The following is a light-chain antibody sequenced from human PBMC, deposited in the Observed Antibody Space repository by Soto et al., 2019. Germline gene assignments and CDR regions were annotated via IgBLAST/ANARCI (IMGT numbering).Light chain of an antibody. Sequence: EFVLTQSPGTLSLSPGERATPSCRSSQTVRNNYLAWYQQKPGQAPKLLIYDASSRATGIPDRFSGGGSGTDFILTISRLEPEDFAVYYCQQFSSYPLTFGGGTKVDIK. J-gene: IGKJ4*01. CDR2: DAS. V-gene: IGKV3-20*01. CDR3: QQFSSYPLT. CDR1: QTVRNNY.